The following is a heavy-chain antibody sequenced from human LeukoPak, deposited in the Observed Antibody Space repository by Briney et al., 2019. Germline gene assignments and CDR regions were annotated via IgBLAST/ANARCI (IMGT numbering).Heavy chain of an antibody. CDR2: IYSGGST. CDR3: AKGVPGSGWYSGFDAFDI. D-gene: IGHD6-19*01. J-gene: IGHJ3*02. CDR1: GFTVSSNY. V-gene: IGHV3-53*01. Sequence: PGGSLRLSCAASGFTVSSNYMSWVRQAPGKGLEWVSVIYSGGSTYYADSVKGRFTISRDNSKNTLYLQMNSLRVEDTALYYCAKGVPGSGWYSGFDAFDIWGQGTMVTVSS.